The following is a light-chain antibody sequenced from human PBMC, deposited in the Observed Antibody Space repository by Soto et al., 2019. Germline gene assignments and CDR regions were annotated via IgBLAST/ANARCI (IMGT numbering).Light chain of an antibody. CDR3: QQYSKWPLT. V-gene: IGKV3-15*01. CDR1: QSVSSY. CDR2: GAS. J-gene: IGKJ4*01. Sequence: EILMTQSPATLSVSPGERATLFCRASQSVSSYLAWYQQKPGQGPRVLIYGASTRATGIPARFSGSGSGTEFILTISSLQSEDFAVYYCQQYSKWPLTFGGGTKVDIK.